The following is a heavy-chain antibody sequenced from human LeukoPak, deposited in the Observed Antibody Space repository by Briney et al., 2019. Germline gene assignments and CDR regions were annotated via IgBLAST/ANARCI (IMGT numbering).Heavy chain of an antibody. J-gene: IGHJ6*03. D-gene: IGHD6-6*01. CDR2: IYYSGST. CDR3: ARDYSSSSGYYYYYYMDV. Sequence: KPSETLSLTCTLSGGSFSSHYWSWIRQPPGKGLEWIGYIYYSGSTNYNTSLKSRVTISVDTSKNQFSLKLSSVTAADPAVDYCARDYSSSSGYYYYYYMDVWGKGTTVTVSS. CDR1: GGSFSSHY. V-gene: IGHV4-59*11.